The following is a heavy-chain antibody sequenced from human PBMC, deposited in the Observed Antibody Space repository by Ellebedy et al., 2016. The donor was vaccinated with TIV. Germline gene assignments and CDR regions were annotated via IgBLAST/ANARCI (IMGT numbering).Heavy chain of an antibody. CDR1: GFTFNSYT. CDR3: ARDDDDILTGRNATDV. CDR2: ISSSTSTI. J-gene: IGHJ6*02. Sequence: GESLKISCAASGFTFNSYTINWVRQAPGKGLEWVSYISSSTSTIYYADSVKGRFTISRDNAKNSLYLQMNSLRAEDTAVYYCARDDDDILTGRNATDVWGQGTTVTVSS. V-gene: IGHV3-48*01. D-gene: IGHD3-9*01.